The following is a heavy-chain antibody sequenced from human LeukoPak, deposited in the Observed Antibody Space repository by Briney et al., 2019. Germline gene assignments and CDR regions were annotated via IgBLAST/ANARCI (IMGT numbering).Heavy chain of an antibody. V-gene: IGHV4-39*01. CDR1: GGSISSSSYY. J-gene: IGHJ3*02. Sequence: PSETLSLTCTVSGGSISSSSYYWGWIRQPPGKGLEWIGSIYYSGSTYYNPSLKSRVTISVDTSKNQFSLKLSSVTAADTAVYYCARHGGYSSSWFVDAFDIWGQGTMVTVSS. CDR2: IYYSGST. CDR3: ARHGGYSSSWFVDAFDI. D-gene: IGHD6-13*01.